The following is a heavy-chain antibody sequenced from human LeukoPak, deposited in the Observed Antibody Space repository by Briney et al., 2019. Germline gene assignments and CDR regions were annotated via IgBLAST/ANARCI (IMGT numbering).Heavy chain of an antibody. V-gene: IGHV4-59*01. D-gene: IGHD1-26*01. CDR3: AGLGSSNWFGP. CDR2: IYYSGST. Sequence: SETLSLTCTVSGGSISSYYWSWIRQPPGKGLEWIGYIYYSGSTNYNPSLKSRVTISVDTSKNQFSLKLSSVTAADTAVYYCAGLGSSNWFGPWGQGTLVTVSS. CDR1: GGSISSYY. J-gene: IGHJ5*02.